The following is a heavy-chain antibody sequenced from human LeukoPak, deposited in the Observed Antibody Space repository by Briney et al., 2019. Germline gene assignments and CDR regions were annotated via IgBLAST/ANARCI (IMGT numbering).Heavy chain of an antibody. CDR1: GGSISSGSYY. CDR2: IYTSGST. D-gene: IGHD2-2*02. CDR3: AREWHCSSTSCYTLWFDP. Sequence: PSQTLSLNCTVCGGSISSGSYYWSWIRQPAGKGLEWIGRIYTSGSTNYNPSLKSRVTISVDTSKNQFSLKLSSVTAADTAVYYCAREWHCSSTSCYTLWFDPWGQGTLVTVSS. J-gene: IGHJ5*02. V-gene: IGHV4-61*02.